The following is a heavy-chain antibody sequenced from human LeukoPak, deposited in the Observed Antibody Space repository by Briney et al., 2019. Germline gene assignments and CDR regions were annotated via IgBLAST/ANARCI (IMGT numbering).Heavy chain of an antibody. CDR1: GYTFTSYD. CDR2: MNPNSGNT. CDR3: ARGRVTTIFGVVSSNYYYYMDV. V-gene: IGHV1-8*01. D-gene: IGHD3-3*01. J-gene: IGHJ6*03. Sequence: ASVKVSCKTSGYTFTSYDINWVRQATGQGLEWMGWMNPNSGNTGYAQKFQGRVTMTRNTSISTAYMELSSLRSEDTAVYYCARGRVTTIFGVVSSNYYYYMDVWGKGTTVTVFS.